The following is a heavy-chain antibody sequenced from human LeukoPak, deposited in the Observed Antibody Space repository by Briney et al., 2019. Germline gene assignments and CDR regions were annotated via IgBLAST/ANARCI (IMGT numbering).Heavy chain of an antibody. J-gene: IGHJ3*02. CDR3: ARDPYNWNSVDAFDI. CDR1: GFTFSSYA. Sequence: GGSLRLSCAASGFTFSSYAMSWVRQAPGKGLEWVSAISGSGGSTYYADSVKGRFTISRDNSKNTLCLQMNSLRAEDTAVYYCARDPYNWNSVDAFDIWGQGTMVTVSS. CDR2: ISGSGGST. D-gene: IGHD1-7*01. V-gene: IGHV3-23*01.